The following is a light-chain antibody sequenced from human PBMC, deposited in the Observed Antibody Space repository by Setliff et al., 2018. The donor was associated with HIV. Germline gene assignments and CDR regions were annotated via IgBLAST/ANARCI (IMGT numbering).Light chain of an antibody. V-gene: IGLV2-14*01. Sequence: QSALTQPASVSGSPGQSITISCTGTSSDVGGYNYVSWYQQHPGKAPKLMIYEVSNRPSGVSNRCSGSKSGNTASLTISGLQAEDEADYYCSSYTNSITPDVFGSGTKVTVL. J-gene: IGLJ1*01. CDR2: EVS. CDR3: SSYTNSITPDV. CDR1: SSDVGGYNY.